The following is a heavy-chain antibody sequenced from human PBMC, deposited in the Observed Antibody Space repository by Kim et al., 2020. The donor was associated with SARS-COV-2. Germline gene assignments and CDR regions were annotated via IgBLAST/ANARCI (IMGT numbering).Heavy chain of an antibody. D-gene: IGHD3-10*01. J-gene: IGHJ4*02. CDR1: GGTFSSYA. V-gene: IGHV1-69*13. CDR2: IIPIFGTA. Sequence: SVKVSCKASGGTFSSYAISWVRQAPGQGLEWMGGIIPIFGTANYAQKFQGRVTITADESTSTAYMELSSLRSEDTAVYYCARDKTNYYGSGSPFYYWGQGTLVTVSS. CDR3: ARDKTNYYGSGSPFYY.